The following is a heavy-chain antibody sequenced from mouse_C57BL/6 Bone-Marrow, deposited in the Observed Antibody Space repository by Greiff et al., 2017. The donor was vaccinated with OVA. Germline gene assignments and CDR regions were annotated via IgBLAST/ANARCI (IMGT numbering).Heavy chain of an antibody. D-gene: IGHD1-1*01. J-gene: IGHJ2*01. Sequence: VQLQQSGGGLVKPGGSLKLSCAASGFTFSDYGMHWVRQAPEKGLEWVAYISSGSSTIYYADTVKGRFTISRDNAKNTLFLQMTSLRSEDTAMYYCASYGSSYDYFDYWGQGTTLTVSS. CDR2: ISSGSSTI. V-gene: IGHV5-17*01. CDR1: GFTFSDYG. CDR3: ASYGSSYDYFDY.